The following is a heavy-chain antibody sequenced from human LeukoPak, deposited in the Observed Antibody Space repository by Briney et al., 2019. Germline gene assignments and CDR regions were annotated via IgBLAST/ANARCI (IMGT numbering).Heavy chain of an antibody. J-gene: IGHJ3*02. Sequence: ASVKVSCKASGGTFSSYAISWVRQAPGQGLEWMGGIIPIFGTANYAQKFQGRVTITADKSTSTAYMELSSLRSEDTAVYYCARVNADYYDSSGYYGAFDIWGQGTMVTVSS. CDR1: GGTFSSYA. CDR3: ARVNADYYDSSGYYGAFDI. V-gene: IGHV1-69*06. CDR2: IIPIFGTA. D-gene: IGHD3-22*01.